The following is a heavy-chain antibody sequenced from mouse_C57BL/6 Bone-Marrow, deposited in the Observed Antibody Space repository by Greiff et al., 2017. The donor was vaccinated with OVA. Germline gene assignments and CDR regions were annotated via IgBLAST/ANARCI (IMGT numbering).Heavy chain of an antibody. V-gene: IGHV1-81*01. CDR2: IYPRSGNT. CDR1: GYTFTSYG. D-gene: IGHD2-2*01. Sequence: QVQLQQSGAELARPGASVKLSCKASGYTFTSYGISWVKQRPGQGLEWIGEIYPRSGNTYYNEKFKGKATLTADKSSSTAYMELRSLTSEDSAVDFCARSGGLRRGDYFDYWGQGTTLTVSS. J-gene: IGHJ2*01. CDR3: ARSGGLRRGDYFDY.